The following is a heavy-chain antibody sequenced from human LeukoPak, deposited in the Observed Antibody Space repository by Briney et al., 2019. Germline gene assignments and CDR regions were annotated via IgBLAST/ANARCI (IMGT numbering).Heavy chain of an antibody. CDR1: GFTFSSYG. J-gene: IGHJ4*02. D-gene: IGHD6-6*01. V-gene: IGHV3-30*02. CDR3: AKDQYSSSYYFDY. Sequence: QPGGSLRLSCAASGFTFSSYGMHWVRQAPGKGMKWVAFIRYDGSNKYYTDSVKGRFTISRDNSKNTLYLQMNSLRAEDTAVYYCAKDQYSSSYYFDYWGQGTLVTVSS. CDR2: IRYDGSNK.